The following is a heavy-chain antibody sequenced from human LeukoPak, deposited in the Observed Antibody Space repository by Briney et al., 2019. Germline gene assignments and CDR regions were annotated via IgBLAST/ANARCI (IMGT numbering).Heavy chain of an antibody. CDR2: ISCSSSTI. D-gene: IGHD6-13*01. CDR1: GFTFSSYS. J-gene: IGHJ3*02. V-gene: IGHV3-48*01. Sequence: GGSLRLSCAASGFTFSSYSMHWVRQAPGRGLEWVSYISCSSSTIYYADSVKGRFTISRDNAKNSLYLQMNSLRAEDTAVYYCARDEGYSSSWCLGGSAFDIRGQGTMVTVSS. CDR3: ARDEGYSSSWCLGGSAFDI.